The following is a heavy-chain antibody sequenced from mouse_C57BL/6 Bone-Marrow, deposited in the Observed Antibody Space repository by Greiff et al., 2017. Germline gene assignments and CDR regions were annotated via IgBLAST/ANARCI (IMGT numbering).Heavy chain of an antibody. CDR2: IDPENGST. J-gene: IGHJ2*01. V-gene: IGHV14-4*01. D-gene: IGHD2-12*01. Sequence: EVKLQESGAELVRPGASVKLSCTASGFNIKDDYMHWVKQRPEQGLEWIGWIDPENGSTEYASKFQGKATITADTSSNTAYMQLSSLTSEDTAVYYCTTNYKTSDYWGQGTTLTVSA. CDR3: TTNYKTSDY. CDR1: GFNIKDDY.